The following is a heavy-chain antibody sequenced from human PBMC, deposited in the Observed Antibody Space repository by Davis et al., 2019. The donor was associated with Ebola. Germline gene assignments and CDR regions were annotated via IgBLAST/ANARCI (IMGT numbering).Heavy chain of an antibody. V-gene: IGHV3-21*01. CDR1: GFTFSSYS. D-gene: IGHD1-26*01. Sequence: GESLKISCAASGFTFSSYSMNWVRQAPGKGPEWVSSISSSSSYIYYADSVKGRFTISRDNAKNSLYLQMNSLRAEDTAVYYCARDRFSDYYGMDVWGQGTTVTVSS. J-gene: IGHJ6*02. CDR3: ARDRFSDYYGMDV. CDR2: ISSSSSYI.